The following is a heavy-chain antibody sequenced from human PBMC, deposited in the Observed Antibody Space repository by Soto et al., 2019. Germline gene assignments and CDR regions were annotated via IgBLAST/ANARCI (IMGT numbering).Heavy chain of an antibody. CDR2: IYYSGST. CDR1: GDTIRSDY. V-gene: IGHV4-39*01. D-gene: IGHD2-2*01. J-gene: IGHJ5*02. Sequence: SETLSLTCSVSGDTIRSDYWNWIRQPPGKGLEWIGSIYYSGSTYYNPSLKSRVTISVDTSKNQFSLKLSSVTAADTAVYYCARLRIVLVPAARYNWFDPWGQGTLVTVSS. CDR3: ARLRIVLVPAARYNWFDP.